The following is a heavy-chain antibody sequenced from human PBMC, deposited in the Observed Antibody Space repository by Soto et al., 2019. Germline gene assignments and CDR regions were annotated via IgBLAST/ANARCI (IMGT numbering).Heavy chain of an antibody. D-gene: IGHD3-22*01. CDR1: GFTVSRGY. V-gene: IGHV3-53*01. J-gene: IGHJ4*02. CDR2: IYSGGST. CDR3: ARDTYYYDSSGQPY. Sequence: EVQLVESGGGLIQPGGSLRVSCAASGFTVSRGYMSWVRQAPGKGLEWVSVIYSGGSTNYADSVKGRFTISRDNSKNALYLQMTSLRVEDTAVYYCARDTYYYDSSGQPYWGQGTLVTVSS.